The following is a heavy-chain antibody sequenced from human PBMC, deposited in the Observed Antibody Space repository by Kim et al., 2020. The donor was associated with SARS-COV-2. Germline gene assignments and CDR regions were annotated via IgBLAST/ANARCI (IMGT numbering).Heavy chain of an antibody. V-gene: IGHV3-23*01. J-gene: IGHJ4*02. D-gene: IGHD2-15*01. CDR2: ISGSGGST. CDR1: GFTFSSYA. CDR3: AKYCSGGSLLPAPFDY. Sequence: GGSLRLSCAASGFTFSSYAMSWVRQAPGKGLEWVSAISGSGGSTYYADSVKGRFTISRDNSKNTLYLQMNSLRAEDTAVYYCAKYCSGGSLLPAPFDYWGQGTLVTVSS.